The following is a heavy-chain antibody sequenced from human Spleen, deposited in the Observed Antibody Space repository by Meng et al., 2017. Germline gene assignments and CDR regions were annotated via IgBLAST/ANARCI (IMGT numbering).Heavy chain of an antibody. Sequence: ASVKVSCKASGYTFTSYAMHWVRQAPGQRLEWMGWISTYNGDTNYAENLQGRVTMTTDTSTGTAYMELRSLRSDDTAVYYCASLKGDYGTGDNWFDPWGQGTVVTVSS. D-gene: IGHD4-17*01. V-gene: IGHV1-18*01. J-gene: IGHJ5*02. CDR3: ASLKGDYGTGDNWFDP. CDR2: ISTYNGDT. CDR1: GYTFTSYA.